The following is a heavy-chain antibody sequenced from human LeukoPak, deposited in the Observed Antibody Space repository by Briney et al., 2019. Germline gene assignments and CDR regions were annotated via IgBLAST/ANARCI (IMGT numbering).Heavy chain of an antibody. V-gene: IGHV1-69*13. D-gene: IGHD3-10*01. CDR3: ARWGPYYYGSAYYYYYGMDV. Sequence: AASVKVSCKASGGTFSSYAISWVRQAPGQGLEWMGGIIPIFGTANYAQKFQGRVTITADESTSTAYMELSSLRSEDTAVYYCARWGPYYYGSAYYYYYGMDVWGQGTTVTVSS. J-gene: IGHJ6*02. CDR2: IIPIFGTA. CDR1: GGTFSSYA.